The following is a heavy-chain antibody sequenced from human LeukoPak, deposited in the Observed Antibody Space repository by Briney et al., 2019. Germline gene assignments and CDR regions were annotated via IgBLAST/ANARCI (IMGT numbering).Heavy chain of an antibody. CDR1: GFTFDDYA. CDR3: AKDGTSVRYYYDSSGYSDY. D-gene: IGHD3-22*01. V-gene: IGHV3-43*02. J-gene: IGHJ4*02. CDR2: ISGDGGST. Sequence: GGSLRPSCAASGFTFDDYAMPWVRQAPGKVLEWVSLISGDGGSTYYADSVKGRFTISRDNSKNSLYLQMNSLRTEDTALYYCAKDGTSVRYYYDSSGYSDYWGQGTLVTVSS.